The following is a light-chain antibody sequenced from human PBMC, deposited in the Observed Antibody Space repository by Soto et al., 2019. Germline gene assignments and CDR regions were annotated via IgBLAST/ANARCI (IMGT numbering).Light chain of an antibody. CDR3: QQYGTSRT. Sequence: ELVLTQSPGTLSLSPGERATLSCRASQSVSGSYLAWYQQKPGQAPGLLIYAASSRATGIPDRFSGGGSGTDFTLTISRLEPEDFAVYYCQQYGTSRTFGQGTKVEIK. CDR1: QSVSGSY. CDR2: AAS. V-gene: IGKV3-20*01. J-gene: IGKJ1*01.